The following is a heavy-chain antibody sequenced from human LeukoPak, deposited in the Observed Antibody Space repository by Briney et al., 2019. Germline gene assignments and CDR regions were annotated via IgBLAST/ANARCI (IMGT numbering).Heavy chain of an antibody. CDR2: INHSGGA. Sequence: SETLSLTCAVYGGSFIGYDRSWIRQPPGKGLEWIGEINHSGGANYNPSLKSRVTISADTSKSQFSLKLGSVTAADTAVYYCARVPLRFLEPFDYWGQGTLVTVSS. D-gene: IGHD3-3*01. V-gene: IGHV4-34*01. CDR1: GGSFIGYD. CDR3: ARVPLRFLEPFDY. J-gene: IGHJ4*02.